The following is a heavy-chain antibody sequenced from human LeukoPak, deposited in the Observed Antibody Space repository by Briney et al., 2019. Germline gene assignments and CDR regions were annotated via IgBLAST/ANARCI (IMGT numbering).Heavy chain of an antibody. CDR2: IYYNGNT. D-gene: IGHD6-13*01. V-gene: IGHV4-59*08. J-gene: IGHJ4*02. CDR1: GGSISSYY. CDR3: ARAEYSSSWRLDY. Sequence: SETLSLTCTVSGGSISSYYWSWIRQPPGKGLEWIGYIYYNGNTNYNPSLKSRLTISVDTSKNQFSLRLSSVTAADTAVYYCARAEYSSSWRLDYWGQGTLVTVSS.